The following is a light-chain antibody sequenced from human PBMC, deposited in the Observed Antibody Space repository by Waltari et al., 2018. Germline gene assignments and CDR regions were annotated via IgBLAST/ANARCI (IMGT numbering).Light chain of an antibody. CDR1: TSDVGYYNI. Sequence: QSALTQPASVSGSPGQSITISCPGTTSDVGYYNIVSWYQQHPGKAPKLMIYEVTKRPSGVSDRFSGSKSGHTASLTISGLQAEDEANYYCCSYALSGAVVFGGGTKLTVL. J-gene: IGLJ2*01. CDR2: EVT. V-gene: IGLV2-23*02. CDR3: CSYALSGAVV.